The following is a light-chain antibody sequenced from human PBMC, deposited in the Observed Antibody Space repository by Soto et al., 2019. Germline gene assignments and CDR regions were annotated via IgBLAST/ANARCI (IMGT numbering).Light chain of an antibody. J-gene: IGLJ1*01. Sequence: QSVLTQPRSVSGSPGQSVTISCTGTGSDVGAYNYVSWYQQHPGKAPKLMISDVSKRPSGVPDRFSGSKSGNTASLTISGLQAEDEADYYCSSYTSSSTLVFGTGTKVTVL. CDR3: SSYTSSSTLV. CDR2: DVS. CDR1: GSDVGAYNY. V-gene: IGLV2-11*01.